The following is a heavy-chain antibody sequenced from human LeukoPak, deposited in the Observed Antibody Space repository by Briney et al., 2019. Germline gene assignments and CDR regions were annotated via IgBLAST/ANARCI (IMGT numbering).Heavy chain of an antibody. CDR3: ARSVGARSHYYYYMDV. V-gene: IGHV4-39*01. D-gene: IGHD1-26*01. CDR1: GGSISSSSYY. Sequence: KPSETLSLTCTVSGGSISSSSYYWGWIRQPPGKGLEWIGSIYYSGSIYYNPSLKSRVTISVDTSKNQFSLKLSSVTAADTAVYYCARSVGARSHYYYYMDVWGKGTTVTVSS. J-gene: IGHJ6*03. CDR2: IYYSGSI.